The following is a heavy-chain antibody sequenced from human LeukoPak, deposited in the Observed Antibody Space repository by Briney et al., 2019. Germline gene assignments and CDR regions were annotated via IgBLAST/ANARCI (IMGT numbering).Heavy chain of an antibody. CDR1: GGTFSSYA. CDR3: ARHRLHRLYYDSSGYYHDAFDM. D-gene: IGHD3-22*01. CDR2: IIPIFGTA. V-gene: IGHV1-69*01. J-gene: IGHJ3*02. Sequence: SVKVSCKASGGTFSSYAISWVRQAPGQGLEWMGGIIPIFGTANYAQKFQGRVTITADESTSTAYMELSSLRSEDTAVYYCARHRLHRLYYDSSGYYHDAFDMWGQGTMVTVSS.